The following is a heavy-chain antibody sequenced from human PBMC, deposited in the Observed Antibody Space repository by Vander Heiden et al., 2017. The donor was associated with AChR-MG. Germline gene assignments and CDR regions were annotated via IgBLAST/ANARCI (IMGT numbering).Heavy chain of an antibody. V-gene: IGHV3-9*01. J-gene: IGHJ6*03. CDR2: ISWNSGSI. CDR3: AKDGTGSGGYYYYYMDV. Sequence: EVQLVESGGGLVQPGSSLTLPCAASGFPFDDYAMRWVRQAPGKGLGWVSGISWNSGSIGYADSVKGRFTISRDNAKNSLYLQMNSLRAEDTALYYCAKDGTGSGGYYYYYMDVWGKGTTVTVSS. D-gene: IGHD6-25*01. CDR1: GFPFDDYA.